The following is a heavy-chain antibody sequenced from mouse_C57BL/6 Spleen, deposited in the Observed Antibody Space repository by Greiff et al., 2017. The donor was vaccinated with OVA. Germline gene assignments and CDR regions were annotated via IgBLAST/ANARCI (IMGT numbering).Heavy chain of an antibody. Sequence: VQLKESGPVLVKPGASVKMSCKASGYTFTDYYMNWVKQSHGKSLEWIGVINPYNGGTSYNQKFKGKATLTVDKSSSTAYMELNSLTSEDSAVYYCAREGGSSKYYAMDYWGQGTSVTVSS. CDR3: AREGGSSKYYAMDY. CDR1: GYTFTDYY. D-gene: IGHD1-1*01. CDR2: INPYNGGT. J-gene: IGHJ4*01. V-gene: IGHV1-19*01.